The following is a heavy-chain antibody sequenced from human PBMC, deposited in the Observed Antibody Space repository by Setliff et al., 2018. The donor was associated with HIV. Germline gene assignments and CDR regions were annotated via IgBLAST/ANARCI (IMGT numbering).Heavy chain of an antibody. CDR1: GDSISSGDYY. J-gene: IGHJ4*02. V-gene: IGHV4-39*07. D-gene: IGHD6-13*01. CDR3: ARGGRRSTWYLRGWYFDY. CDR2: INHSGST. Sequence: PSETLSLTCTVSGDSISSGDYYWTWIRQPPGKGLEWIGEINHSGSTNYNPSLKSRVIISVDTSENQFSLRLTSVTAADTAVYYCARGGRRSTWYLRGWYFDYWGQGTLVTVSS.